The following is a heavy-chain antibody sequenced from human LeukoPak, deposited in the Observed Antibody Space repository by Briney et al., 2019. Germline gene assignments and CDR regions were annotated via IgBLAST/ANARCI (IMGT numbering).Heavy chain of an antibody. CDR1: GFTFSTYA. J-gene: IGHJ5*02. Sequence: GGSLRLSCAASGFTFSTYAMTWVRQAPGKGLEWVSGINSNGDEIYYADSVKGRFTISRDNSKNTLYLQMNSLRAEDTAVYYCARDERRITMVRGASGWFEPWGQGTRVTVSS. D-gene: IGHD3-10*01. CDR3: ARDERRITMVRGASGWFEP. V-gene: IGHV3-23*01. CDR2: INSNGDEI.